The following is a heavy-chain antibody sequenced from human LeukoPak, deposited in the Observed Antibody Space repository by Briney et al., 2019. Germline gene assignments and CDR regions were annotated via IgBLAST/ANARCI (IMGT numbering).Heavy chain of an antibody. Sequence: SETLSLTCAVYGGSFSGYYWSWIRQPPGNGLEWIGEINHSGSTNYNPSLKSRVTISVDTSKNQFSLKLSSVTAADTAVYYCARGRGGYYYSWFDPWGQGPLVTVSS. CDR1: GGSFSGYY. CDR2: INHSGST. V-gene: IGHV4-34*01. J-gene: IGHJ5*02. D-gene: IGHD3-22*01. CDR3: ARGRGGYYYSWFDP.